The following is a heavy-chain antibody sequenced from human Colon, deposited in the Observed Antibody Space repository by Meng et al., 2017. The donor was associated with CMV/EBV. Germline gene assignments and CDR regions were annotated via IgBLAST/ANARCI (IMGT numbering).Heavy chain of an antibody. CDR2: ISASSATK. D-gene: IGHD2-2*03. Sequence: GESLKISCGASQFNFTTYSMNWVRQAPGKGLEWISYISASSATKKYADSVKGRFTISRDNAKNSLDLQMNSLRAEDTAVYYCAKGVGYCSSTSCSIFDYWGQGTLVTVSS. V-gene: IGHV3-48*04. CDR3: AKGVGYCSSTSCSIFDY. J-gene: IGHJ4*02. CDR1: QFNFTTYS.